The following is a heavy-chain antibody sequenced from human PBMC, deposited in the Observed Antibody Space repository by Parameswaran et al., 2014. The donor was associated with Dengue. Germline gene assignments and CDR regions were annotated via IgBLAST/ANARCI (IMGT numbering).Heavy chain of an antibody. CDR1: GFTFDDYA. V-gene: IGHV3-9*01. Sequence: SLKISCAASGFTFDDYAMHWVRQAPGKGLEWVSGISWNSGSIGYADSVKGRFTISRDNAKNSLYLQMNSLRAEDTALYYCAKDVSSSWYHYFDYWGQGTLVTVSS. CDR3: AKDVSSSWYHYFDY. J-gene: IGHJ4*02. CDR2: ISWNSGSI. D-gene: IGHD6-13*01.